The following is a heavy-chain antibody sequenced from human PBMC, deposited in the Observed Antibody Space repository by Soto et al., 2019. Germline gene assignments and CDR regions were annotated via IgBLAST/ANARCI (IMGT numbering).Heavy chain of an antibody. D-gene: IGHD3-22*01. Sequence: GESLKISCKGSGYSFTSYWIGWVRQMPGKGLEWMGIIYPGDSDTRYSPSFQGQVTISADKSISTAYLQWSSLKASDTAMYYCARHQYYYDSSGYYTGGGYYYYYGMDVWGQGTSVTVSS. V-gene: IGHV5-51*01. CDR1: GYSFTSYW. CDR2: IYPGDSDT. J-gene: IGHJ6*02. CDR3: ARHQYYYDSSGYYTGGGYYYYYGMDV.